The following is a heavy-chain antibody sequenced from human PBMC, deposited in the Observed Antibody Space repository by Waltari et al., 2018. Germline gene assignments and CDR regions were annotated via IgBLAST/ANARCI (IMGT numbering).Heavy chain of an antibody. CDR1: GYTFTAYY. J-gene: IGHJ3*02. D-gene: IGHD2-2*01. V-gene: IGHV1-2*02. CDR3: ASYSSSFFPLDAFQI. Sequence: QVQLVQSGAEVKRPGASVKVSCKTSGYTFTAYYLHWVRQAPGEGLEWRGWVHPETGGTYCEKKFQDRVTMTRDTSTSTAYMDLNRLTSDDTAVYFCASYSSSFFPLDAFQIWGQGTMVTVSS. CDR2: VHPETGGT.